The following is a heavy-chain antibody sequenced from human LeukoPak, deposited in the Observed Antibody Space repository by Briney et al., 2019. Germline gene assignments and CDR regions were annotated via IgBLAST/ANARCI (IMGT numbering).Heavy chain of an antibody. J-gene: IGHJ4*02. V-gene: IGHV3-48*04. CDR2: ISSSGDTI. CDR3: AREVGASEFDY. Sequence: GGSLRLSCAASSFTFSSYSMNWVRQAPGKGLEWVSFISSSGDTIYYADSVKGRFTISRDNAKNSLYLQMNSLRAEDTAVYYCAREVGASEFDYWGQGTLVTVSS. D-gene: IGHD1-26*01. CDR1: SFTFSSYS.